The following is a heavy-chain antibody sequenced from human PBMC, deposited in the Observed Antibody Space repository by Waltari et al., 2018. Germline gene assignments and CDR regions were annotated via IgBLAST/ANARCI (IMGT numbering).Heavy chain of an antibody. Sequence: QVQLVQSGAEVEKPGASVKVSCKAIGYTFTRYGISWVRQAPGQGLEWMGWVSPHNGDTDYAQKFQGRVTMATDTFMNTAYMELRSLRPDDTAVYYCARGAPCGDYLPCDYWGQGTLVTVSS. J-gene: IGHJ4*02. D-gene: IGHD2-21*02. CDR3: ARGAPCGDYLPCDY. CDR2: VSPHNGDT. CDR1: GYTFTRYG. V-gene: IGHV1-18*04.